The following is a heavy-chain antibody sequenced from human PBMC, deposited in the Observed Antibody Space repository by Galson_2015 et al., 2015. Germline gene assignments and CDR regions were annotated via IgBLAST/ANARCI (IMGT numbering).Heavy chain of an antibody. J-gene: IGHJ4*02. Sequence: QSGAEVKKSGESLQISCKGSGYTFIRYWIGWVRQMPGKGLEWMGIIYPDDSDTIYSPSFQGQVTISADKSISTAYLQWSSLKASDTAIYYCARQGRAAAFEYWGQGTLVTVPS. V-gene: IGHV5-51*01. CDR3: ARQGRAAAFEY. CDR1: GYTFIRYW. D-gene: IGHD6-13*01. CDR2: IYPDDSDT.